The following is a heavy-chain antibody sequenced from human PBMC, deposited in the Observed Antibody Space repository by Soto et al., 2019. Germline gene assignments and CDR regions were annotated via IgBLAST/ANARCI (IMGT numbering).Heavy chain of an antibody. Sequence: PGGSRRLSCAASGFTVSSYKIIWGGQAPVKGREWVSVTDSRGTTKYATSVKGRFTVSRDNSKSTLYLQMSSVRDEDTAVYYCASNLSGHVQGWAYGMDVWGRGTTVTVSS. D-gene: IGHD1-26*01. J-gene: IGHJ6*02. CDR1: GFTVSSYK. CDR2: TDSRGTT. V-gene: IGHV3-53*01. CDR3: ASNLSGHVQGWAYGMDV.